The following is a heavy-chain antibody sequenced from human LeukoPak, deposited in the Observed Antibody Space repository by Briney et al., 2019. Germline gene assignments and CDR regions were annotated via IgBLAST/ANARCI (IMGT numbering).Heavy chain of an antibody. J-gene: IGHJ4*02. Sequence: SETLSLTCTVSGGSISSYYWSWIRQPPGKGLEWIGYIYYSGNTKYNPSLESRVTISVDTSKNQFSLRLNSVTAADTAVYYCARGGASSLPFHYWGQGTLVTVSS. V-gene: IGHV4-59*01. CDR3: ARGGASSLPFHY. CDR2: IYYSGNT. D-gene: IGHD6-13*01. CDR1: GGSISSYY.